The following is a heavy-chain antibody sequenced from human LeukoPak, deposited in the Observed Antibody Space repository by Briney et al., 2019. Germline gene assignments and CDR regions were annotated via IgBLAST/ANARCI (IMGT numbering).Heavy chain of an antibody. CDR2: INPSGGST. D-gene: IGHD3-22*01. CDR3: AKGPETMIVVVHTLYYMDV. CDR1: GYTFTSYY. J-gene: IGHJ6*03. Sequence: ASVEVSCKASGYTFTSYYMHWVRQAPGQGLEWMGIINPSGGSTSYAQKFQGRVTMTRDMSTSTVYMELSSLRAEDTAVYYCAKGPETMIVVVHTLYYMDVWGKGTTVTVSS. V-gene: IGHV1-46*01.